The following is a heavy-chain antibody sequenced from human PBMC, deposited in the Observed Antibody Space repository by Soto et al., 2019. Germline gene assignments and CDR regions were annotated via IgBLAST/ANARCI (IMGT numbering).Heavy chain of an antibody. Sequence: GGSLRLSCAASGFPFSSYARILVRTAPGKGLEWVSAISGSGGSTYYADSVKGRFTISRDNPKNTLYLQMNSLRAEDTAVYYCARRYRVSGAFDIWGQGTMVTVSS. CDR2: ISGSGGST. CDR1: GFPFSSYA. CDR3: ARRYRVSGAFDI. J-gene: IGHJ3*02. D-gene: IGHD3-10*01. V-gene: IGHV3-23*01.